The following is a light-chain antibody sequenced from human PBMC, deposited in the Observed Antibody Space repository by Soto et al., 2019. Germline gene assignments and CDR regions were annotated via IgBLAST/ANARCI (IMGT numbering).Light chain of an antibody. CDR2: GAS. J-gene: IGKJ5*01. Sequence: EIVLTQSPGTLSLSPGERATLSCRASQSISINSFAWYQQNPGQAPRLLIYGASSRATGIPDRFSGSGSGTDFTLTISRLEPEDFAVYYCQQYGSSPPITFGQGTLLEIK. CDR3: QQYGSSPPIT. V-gene: IGKV3-20*01. CDR1: QSISINS.